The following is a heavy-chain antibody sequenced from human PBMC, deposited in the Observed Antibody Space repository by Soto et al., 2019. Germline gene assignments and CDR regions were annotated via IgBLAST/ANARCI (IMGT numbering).Heavy chain of an antibody. Sequence: PSETLSLTCAVYGGSFSGYYWSWIRQPPGKGLEWIGEINHSGSTNYNPSLKSRVTISVDTSKNQFSLKLSSVTAADTAVYYCARDRIAVAGAGADYGMDVWGQGTTVTVSS. CDR2: INHSGST. V-gene: IGHV4-34*01. CDR3: ARDRIAVAGAGADYGMDV. CDR1: GGSFSGYY. D-gene: IGHD6-19*01. J-gene: IGHJ6*02.